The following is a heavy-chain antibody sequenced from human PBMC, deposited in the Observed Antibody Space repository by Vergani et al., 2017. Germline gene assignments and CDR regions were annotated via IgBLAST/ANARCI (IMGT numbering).Heavy chain of an antibody. D-gene: IGHD4-23*01. CDR2: IGTAGDT. J-gene: IGHJ4*02. CDR3: ARAVATTVGDPPGY. Sequence: EAQLVESGGGLVQPGGSLRLSCAASGFTFSSYDMHWVRQATGKGLEWVSAIGTAGDTYYPGSGKGRFTISRENAKNSLYLQMNSLRAGDTAIYYCARAVATTVGDPPGYWGQGTLVTVSS. V-gene: IGHV3-13*01. CDR1: GFTFSSYD.